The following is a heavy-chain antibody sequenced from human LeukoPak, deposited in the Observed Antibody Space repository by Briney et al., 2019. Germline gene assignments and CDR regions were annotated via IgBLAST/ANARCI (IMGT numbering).Heavy chain of an antibody. CDR3: ASLRPQRSNWYFDL. Sequence: KPSETLSLTCAVSGYSISSGYYWGWIRQPPGKGLEWIGEINHSGSTNYNPSLKSRVTISVDTSKNQFSLKLSSVTAADTAVYYCASLRPQRSNWYFDLWGRGTLVTVSS. V-gene: IGHV4-38-2*01. J-gene: IGHJ2*01. CDR2: INHSGST. CDR1: GYSISSGYY.